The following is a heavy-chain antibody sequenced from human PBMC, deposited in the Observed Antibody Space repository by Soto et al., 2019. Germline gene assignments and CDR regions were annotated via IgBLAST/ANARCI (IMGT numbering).Heavy chain of an antibody. V-gene: IGHV3-23*01. CDR2: ISGSDDST. CDR1: GLNFSSYS. J-gene: IGHJ4*02. Sequence: GGSMRLSSAAAGLNFSSYSMSWVRQAPGKGLEWVSVISGSDDSTYYADSVKGRFTISRDNSKNTLYLQMNSLRAEDTAVYYCAKRSSSSTFDYWGQGTLVTVSS. CDR3: AKRSSSSTFDY. D-gene: IGHD6-6*01.